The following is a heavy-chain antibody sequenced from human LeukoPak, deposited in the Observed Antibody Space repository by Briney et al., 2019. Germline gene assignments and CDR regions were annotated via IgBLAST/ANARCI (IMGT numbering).Heavy chain of an antibody. CDR1: GFTFSTNS. J-gene: IGHJ4*02. D-gene: IGHD2/OR15-2a*01. CDR3: AILSWDGRGSFY. V-gene: IGHV3-23*01. CDR2: IRSGGENT. Sequence: GGSLRLSCAASGFTFSTNSMSWVRQAPGKGLEWVSAIRSGGENTYYADSVRGRFTISRDNSRGTLSLQMNSLRAEDTAVYFCAILSWDGRGSFYWGQGTLVTVSS.